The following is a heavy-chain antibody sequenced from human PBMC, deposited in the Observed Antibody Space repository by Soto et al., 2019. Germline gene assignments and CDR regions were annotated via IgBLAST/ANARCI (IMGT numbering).Heavy chain of an antibody. CDR1: GFTFRTYT. Sequence: EVQLVESGGGLVKPGGSLRLSCISSGFTFRTYTMNWVRQAPGKGLELVSGIRGFSPYTFYAESVKGRFTISRDNAKNSLYLQMHSLRAEDTAVYYCARDRGYDAHDYYYNAMDVWGQGTTVTVSS. CDR2: IRGFSPYT. V-gene: IGHV3-21*01. J-gene: IGHJ6*02. CDR3: ARDRGYDAHDYYYNAMDV. D-gene: IGHD2-15*01.